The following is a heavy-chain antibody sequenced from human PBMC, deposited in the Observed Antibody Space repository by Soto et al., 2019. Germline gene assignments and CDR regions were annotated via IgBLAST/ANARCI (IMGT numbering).Heavy chain of an antibody. CDR1: GFTFSSYA. CDR3: AKTPRQWLVYFDY. D-gene: IGHD6-19*01. Sequence: GGSLRLSCAASGFTFSSYAMSWVRQAPGKGLEWVSAISGSGGSTYYADSVKGRFTISRDNSKNTLYLQMNSLRAGDTAVYYCAKTPRQWLVYFDYWGQGALVTVSS. V-gene: IGHV3-23*01. J-gene: IGHJ4*02. CDR2: ISGSGGST.